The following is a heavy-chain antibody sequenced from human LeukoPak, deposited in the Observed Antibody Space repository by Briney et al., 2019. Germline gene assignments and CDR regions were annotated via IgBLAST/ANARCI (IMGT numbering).Heavy chain of an antibody. CDR1: GFTFSSYW. V-gene: IGHV3-7*01. CDR2: IKQDGSEQ. CDR3: AREGGSLWT. Sequence: GGSLRLSCAASGFTFSSYWMGWVRQAPGKGLEWVANIKQDGSEQYYVDSVKGRFTISRDNAKNSLYLQMNGLRAEDTAVYYCAREGGSLWTWGQGTLVTVSS. J-gene: IGHJ4*02. D-gene: IGHD1-26*01.